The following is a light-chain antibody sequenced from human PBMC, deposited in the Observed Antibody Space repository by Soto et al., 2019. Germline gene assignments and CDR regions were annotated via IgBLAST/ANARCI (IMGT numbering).Light chain of an antibody. CDR1: QNVSNSY. Sequence: EIVLTQSPGTLSLSPGERATLSCRASQNVSNSYLAWYQQKPGQAPRLLIYGASSRATGIPDRFSGSGSGTDVTLTISRLEPEDFAVYYCQQYGRSSITFGQGTRREVK. CDR2: GAS. V-gene: IGKV3-20*01. CDR3: QQYGRSSIT. J-gene: IGKJ5*01.